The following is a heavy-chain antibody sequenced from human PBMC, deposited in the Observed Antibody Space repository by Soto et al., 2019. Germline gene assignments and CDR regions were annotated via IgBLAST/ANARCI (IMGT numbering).Heavy chain of an antibody. D-gene: IGHD4-4*01. CDR2: VFYSGTT. Sequence: SETLSLTCTVSGDSISSYYWSWIRQPPGKGLEWIGYVFYSGTTNYNPSLKSRVSISVDTSKNQFSLKLNSVTAADTAVYYCATDTSPYSNYIFDFWGQGTLVTVSS. J-gene: IGHJ4*02. CDR1: GDSISSYY. CDR3: ATDTSPYSNYIFDF. V-gene: IGHV4-59*01.